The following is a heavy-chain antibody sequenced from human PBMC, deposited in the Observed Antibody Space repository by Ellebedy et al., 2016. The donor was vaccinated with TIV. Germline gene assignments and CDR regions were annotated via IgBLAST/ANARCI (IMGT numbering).Heavy chain of an antibody. J-gene: IGHJ4*02. Sequence: GESLKISXAASGFTFSSYGMHWVRQAPGKGLEWVAVIWYDGSNKYYADSVKGRFTISRDNSKNTLYLQMNSLRAEDTAVYYCAREALELLWFGECPLDYWGQGTLVTVSS. D-gene: IGHD3-10*01. CDR3: AREALELLWFGECPLDY. CDR2: IWYDGSNK. CDR1: GFTFSSYG. V-gene: IGHV3-33*01.